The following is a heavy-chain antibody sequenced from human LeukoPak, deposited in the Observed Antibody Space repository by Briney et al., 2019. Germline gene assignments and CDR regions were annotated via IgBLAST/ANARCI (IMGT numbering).Heavy chain of an antibody. CDR2: LSDSGVYT. V-gene: IGHV3-23*01. D-gene: IGHD4-17*01. Sequence: GGSLRLSCAASGFTFSNYAMTWVRQAPGKGLEWVSILSDSGVYTYYTDSVKGRFTISRDNSNNMLYLQMNSLRAEDTAVYYCAKKAHYDAYAKYFDYWGQGTLVTVSS. J-gene: IGHJ4*02. CDR1: GFTFSNYA. CDR3: AKKAHYDAYAKYFDY.